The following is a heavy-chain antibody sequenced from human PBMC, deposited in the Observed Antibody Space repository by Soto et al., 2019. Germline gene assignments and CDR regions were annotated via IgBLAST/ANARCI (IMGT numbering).Heavy chain of an antibody. CDR1: GYTFTSYG. Sequence: ASVKVSCKASGYTFTSYGISWVRQAPGQGFEWMGWISAYNGNTNYAQKLQGRVTMTTDTSTSTAYMELRSLRSDDTAVYYCARDLGYCSSTSCYPTGYWGQGTLVTVSS. D-gene: IGHD2-2*01. CDR3: ARDLGYCSSTSCYPTGY. J-gene: IGHJ4*02. V-gene: IGHV1-18*01. CDR2: ISAYNGNT.